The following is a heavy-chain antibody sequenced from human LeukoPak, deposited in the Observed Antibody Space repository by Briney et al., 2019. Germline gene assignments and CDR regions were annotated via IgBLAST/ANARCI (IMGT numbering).Heavy chain of an antibody. CDR2: LEWDDDK. V-gene: IGHV2-70*11. D-gene: IGHD3-10*01. J-gene: IGHJ4*02. CDR3: ARIRRGWIDY. CDR1: GFSPSTSGLC. Sequence: SGPTLVKPTQTLTLTCTFSGFSPSTSGLCVSWIRQPPGKALECLARLEWDDDKYYSTSLKTKLTISNDTSKHQVVLTMTNIDPVNTATYYCARIRRGWIDYWGQGTLVTVSS.